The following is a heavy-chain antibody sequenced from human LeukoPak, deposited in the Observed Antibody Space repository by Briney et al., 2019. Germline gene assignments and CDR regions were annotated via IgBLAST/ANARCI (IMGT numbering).Heavy chain of an antibody. V-gene: IGHV4-39*07. D-gene: IGHD2-15*01. CDR1: GDSISSTSYY. CDR2: IYYSGST. J-gene: IGHJ3*02. Sequence: SETLSLTCTVSGDSISSTSYYWDWIRQPPGTGLEWIGSIYYSGSTYYNPSLKSRVTISVDTSKNQFSLQLSSVTAADTAVYCCARRYCSGGPCYSERGAFDIWGQGTMVTVSS. CDR3: ARRYCSGGPCYSERGAFDI.